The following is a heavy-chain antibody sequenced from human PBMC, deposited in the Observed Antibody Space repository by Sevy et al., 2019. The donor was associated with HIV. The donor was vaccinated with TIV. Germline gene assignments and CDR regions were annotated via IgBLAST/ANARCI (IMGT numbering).Heavy chain of an antibody. Sequence: GGSLRLSCAASGFTFDDYAMHWVRQAPGKGLEWVSRIDWDGGSTHYADSVKGRFTISGDNSKNSLYLQMNSLRAEDTAFDYCAKGSGGSGSYYDSWGQGTLVTVSS. D-gene: IGHD3-10*01. V-gene: IGHV3-43D*04. CDR1: GFTFDDYA. CDR3: AKGSGGSGSYYDS. CDR2: IDWDGGST. J-gene: IGHJ4*02.